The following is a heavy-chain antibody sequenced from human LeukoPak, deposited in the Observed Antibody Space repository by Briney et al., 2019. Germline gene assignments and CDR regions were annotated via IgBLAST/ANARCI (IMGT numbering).Heavy chain of an antibody. CDR3: ARLQWGDILTGYSMDV. CDR2: TYYRSKWYN. CDR1: GDSVSSNSAA. J-gene: IGHJ6*02. D-gene: IGHD3-9*01. Sequence: PSQTLSLTCAISGDSVSSNSAAWNWIRQSPSRGLEWLGRTYYRSKWYNDYAVSVKSRITINPDTSKNQFSLQLNSVTPEDTAVYYCARLQWGDILTGYSMDVWGQGTTVTVSS. V-gene: IGHV6-1*01.